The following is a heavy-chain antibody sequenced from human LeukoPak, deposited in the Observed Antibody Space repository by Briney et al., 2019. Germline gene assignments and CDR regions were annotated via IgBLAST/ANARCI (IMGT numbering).Heavy chain of an antibody. CDR2: ISGSGGST. V-gene: IGHV3-23*01. D-gene: IGHD6-13*01. Sequence: PGGSLRLSCAASGFPFSSYAMSWVRQAPGKGLEWVSVISGSGGSTYYADSVKGRFTISRDNSKNTLYLQMNSLRAEDTAVYYCAKDHSSSWYSFDYWGQGTLVAVSS. CDR1: GFPFSSYA. CDR3: AKDHSSSWYSFDY. J-gene: IGHJ4*02.